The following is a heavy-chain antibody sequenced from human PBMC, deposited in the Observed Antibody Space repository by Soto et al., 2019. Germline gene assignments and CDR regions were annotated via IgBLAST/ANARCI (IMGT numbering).Heavy chain of an antibody. CDR1: GDFIGSGDYY. V-gene: IGHV4-30-4*01. D-gene: IGHD6-6*01. CDR3: ARSLSSSSGYFDP. CDR2: IYKTGKT. Sequence: QVHLQESGPGLLKPSQTLSLTCDVSGDFIGSGDYYWTWIRQPPGKGLEYIGYIYKTGKTYYKPSLKSRTFRSLDTSKSQFFLRLTSVTAADTAMYYCARSLSSSSGYFDPWGQGTLVTVSS. J-gene: IGHJ5*02.